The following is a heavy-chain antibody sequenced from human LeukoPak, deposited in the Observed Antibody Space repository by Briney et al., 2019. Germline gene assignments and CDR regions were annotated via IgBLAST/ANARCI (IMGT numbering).Heavy chain of an antibody. V-gene: IGHV1-18*01. CDR2: ISAYNGNT. Sequence: GASVKVSCKASGYTFTSYGISWVRQAPGQGLEWMGWISAYNGNTNYAQKLQGRVTMTTDTSTSTAYMELRSLRSDDTAVYYCARDLHYYDSSGYPHYWGQGTLVTVSS. J-gene: IGHJ4*02. CDR1: GYTFTSYG. D-gene: IGHD3-22*01. CDR3: ARDLHYYDSSGYPHY.